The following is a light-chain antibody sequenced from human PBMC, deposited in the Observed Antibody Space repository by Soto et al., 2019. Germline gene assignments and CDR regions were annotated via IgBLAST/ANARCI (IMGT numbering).Light chain of an antibody. J-gene: IGKJ3*01. V-gene: IGKV3-20*01. Sequence: VLTQSPGTLYVSPGEGATLSCRTSQAIFDNYIAWYQKKPGQAPRLVIHAASHRATGIPSRFSGRGSTTDFTLTISRLEAEDFAVYYCQHYGRSLLTFGP. CDR3: QHYGRSLLT. CDR2: AAS. CDR1: QAIFDNY.